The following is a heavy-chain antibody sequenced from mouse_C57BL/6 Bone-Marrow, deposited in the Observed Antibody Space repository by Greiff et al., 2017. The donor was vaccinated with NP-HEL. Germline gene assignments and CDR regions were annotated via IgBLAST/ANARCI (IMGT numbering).Heavy chain of an antibody. J-gene: IGHJ2*01. Sequence: VKLQESGAELVRPGASVTLSCKASGYTFTDYEMHWVKQTPVHGLEWIGAIDPETGGTAYNQKFKGKAILTADKSSSTAYMELRSLTSEDSAVYYCTRREASSDYWGQGTTLTVSS. CDR3: TRREASSDY. CDR2: IDPETGGT. CDR1: GYTFTDYE. V-gene: IGHV1-15*01. D-gene: IGHD6-1*01.